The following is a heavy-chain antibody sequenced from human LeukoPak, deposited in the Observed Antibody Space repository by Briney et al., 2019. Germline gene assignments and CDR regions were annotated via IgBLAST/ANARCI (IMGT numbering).Heavy chain of an antibody. J-gene: IGHJ5*02. D-gene: IGHD3-3*01. CDR3: ARGVITIFGVVRTNWFDP. V-gene: IGHV4-34*01. CDR2: INHSGST. Sequence: PSETLSLTCAVHGGSFSGYYWSWIRQPPGKGLEWIGEINHSGSTNYNPSLKSRVTISVDTSKNQFSLKLSSVTAADTAVYYCARGVITIFGVVRTNWFDPWGQGTLVTVSS. CDR1: GGSFSGYY.